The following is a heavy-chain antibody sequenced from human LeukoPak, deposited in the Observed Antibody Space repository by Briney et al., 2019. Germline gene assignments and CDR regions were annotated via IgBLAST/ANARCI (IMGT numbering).Heavy chain of an antibody. CDR1: GFTFNNYG. CDR3: ASGRRIVVVPAAIAY. Sequence: GGSLRLSCAASGFTFNNYGMHWVRQAPGKGLEWVAVISYDGSNKYYADSVKGRFTISRDNSKNTLYLQMNSLRAEDTAVYYCASGRRIVVVPAAIAYWGQGTLVTVSS. V-gene: IGHV3-30*03. CDR2: ISYDGSNK. J-gene: IGHJ4*02. D-gene: IGHD2-2*01.